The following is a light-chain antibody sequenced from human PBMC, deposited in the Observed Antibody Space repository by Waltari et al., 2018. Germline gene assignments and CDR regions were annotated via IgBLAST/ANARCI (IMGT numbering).Light chain of an antibody. CDR1: GPNVGAGSA. CDR3: QSYDTSLMTVV. V-gene: IGLV1-40*01. CDR2: GST. J-gene: IGLJ3*02. Sequence: QSVLTQPPSVSGAPGQRVTIPCTGRGPNVGAGSAVHLYQQLPRAAPKLLIYGSTSRPLGVPDRFFGSTSGTSASLAITGLQAEDEADYYCQSYDTSLMTVVFGGGTKLTVL.